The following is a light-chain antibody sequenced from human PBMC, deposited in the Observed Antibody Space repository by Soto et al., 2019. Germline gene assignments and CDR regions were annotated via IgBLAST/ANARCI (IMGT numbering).Light chain of an antibody. CDR3: QQRSNWPPVST. J-gene: IGKJ5*01. CDR1: QSVSSY. Sequence: EIVLTQSPATLSLSPGERATLSCRASQSVSSYLAWYQQKPGQAPRLLIYDASNRATGIPARFSGSGSGTDFTLTISSLEPEDFAVYYCQQRSNWPPVSTFGQGTRLETK. V-gene: IGKV3-11*01. CDR2: DAS.